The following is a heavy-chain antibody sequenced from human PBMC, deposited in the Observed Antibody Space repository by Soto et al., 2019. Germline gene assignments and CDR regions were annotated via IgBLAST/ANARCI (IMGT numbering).Heavy chain of an antibody. CDR1: GFTFSSYS. J-gene: IGHJ6*02. V-gene: IGHV3-21*01. Sequence: GSLRLSCAASGFTFSSYSMNWVRQAPGKGLEWVSSISSSSSYIYYADSVKGRFTISRDNAKNSLYLQMNSLRAEDTAVYYCARVAAWYSSSAGYYYGMDVWGQGTTVTVS. CDR2: ISSSSSYI. D-gene: IGHD6-13*01. CDR3: ARVAAWYSSSAGYYYGMDV.